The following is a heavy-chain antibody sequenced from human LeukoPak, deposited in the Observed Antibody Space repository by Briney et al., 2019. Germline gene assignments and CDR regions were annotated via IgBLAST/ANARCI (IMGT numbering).Heavy chain of an antibody. CDR3: ARDLLTVTTFDY. CDR1: GFTFSSYS. D-gene: IGHD4-17*01. V-gene: IGHV3-21*01. CDR2: ISSSSSYI. J-gene: IGHJ4*02. Sequence: GSLRLSCAASGFTFSSYSMNWVRQAPGKGLEWVSSISSSSSYIYYADSVKGRFTISRDNAKNSLYLQMNSLRAEDTAVYYCARDLLTVTTFDYWGQGTLVTVSS.